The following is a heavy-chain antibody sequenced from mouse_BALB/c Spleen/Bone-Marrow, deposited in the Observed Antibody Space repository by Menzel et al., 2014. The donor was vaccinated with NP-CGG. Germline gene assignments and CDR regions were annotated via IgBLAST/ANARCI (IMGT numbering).Heavy chain of an antibody. CDR3: ARSHYPYYFDY. D-gene: IGHD1-2*01. CDR1: GFSLTSYG. V-gene: IGHV2-9*02. CDR2: IWADGST. Sequence: VHLVESGPGLVAPSQSLSITCTVSGFSLTSYGVHWVRQPPGKGLEWLGVIWADGSTNYNSTLMSRLSISKDNSKSQVFLKMNSLQTDDTAMYYCARSHYPYYFDYWGQGTTLTVSS. J-gene: IGHJ2*01.